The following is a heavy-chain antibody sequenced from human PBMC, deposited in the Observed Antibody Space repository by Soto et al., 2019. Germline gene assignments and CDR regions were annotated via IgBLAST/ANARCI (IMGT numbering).Heavy chain of an antibody. CDR2: IYHSGST. CDR1: GGSISSGGYS. CDR3: ARAGGLGAVAVDY. Sequence: QLQLQESGSGLVKPSETLSLTCAVSGGSISSGGYSWSWIRQPPGKGLEWIGYIYHSGSTYYNPPLKSRVTISVDRSKNQFSLKLSSVTAPATAVYYCARAGGLGAVAVDYWGQGTLVTVSS. J-gene: IGHJ4*02. D-gene: IGHD6-19*01. V-gene: IGHV4-30-2*01.